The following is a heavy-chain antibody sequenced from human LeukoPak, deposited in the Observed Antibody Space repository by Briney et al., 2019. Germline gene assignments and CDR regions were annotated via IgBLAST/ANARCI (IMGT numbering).Heavy chain of an antibody. Sequence: SVKVSCKASGFTFTSSAMQWVRQARGQRLEWIGWIVVGSGNTNYAQKFQERVTITRDMSTRTAYMELSSLRSEDTAVYYCAAVKYSSGRYWDYFDYWGQGTLVTVSS. J-gene: IGHJ4*02. D-gene: IGHD6-19*01. CDR1: GFTFTSSA. CDR3: AAVKYSSGRYWDYFDY. CDR2: IVVGSGNT. V-gene: IGHV1-58*02.